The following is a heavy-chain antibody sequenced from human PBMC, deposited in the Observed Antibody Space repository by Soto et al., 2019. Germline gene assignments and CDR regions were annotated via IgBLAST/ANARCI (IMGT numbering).Heavy chain of an antibody. CDR1: GGTFSSYA. CDR3: ARGGQIYDILTGYYMALDY. D-gene: IGHD3-9*01. J-gene: IGHJ4*02. CDR2: IIPIFGTA. Sequence: QVQLVQSGAEVKKPGSSVKVSCKASGGTFSSYAISWVRQAPGQGLEWMGGIIPIFGTANYAQKFQGRVTITADESTSTAYRELSSLRSEDTAVYYCARGGQIYDILTGYYMALDYWGQGTLVTVSS. V-gene: IGHV1-69*01.